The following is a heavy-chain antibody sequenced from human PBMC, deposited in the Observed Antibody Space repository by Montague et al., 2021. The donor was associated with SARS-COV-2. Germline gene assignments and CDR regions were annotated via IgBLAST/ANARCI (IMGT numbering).Heavy chain of an antibody. J-gene: IGHJ4*02. V-gene: IGHV3-23*01. Sequence: YRSISWAASGFTFSSYAMSWVRQAPGKGLEWVSGISDSGGSTYYADSVKGRFTISRDNSKNTLYLQMNSLRAEDTAVYYCAKGGERITMIVVVITLADFDYWGQGTLVTVSS. CDR1: GFTFSSYA. CDR2: ISDSGGST. CDR3: AKGGERITMIVVVITLADFDY. D-gene: IGHD3-22*01.